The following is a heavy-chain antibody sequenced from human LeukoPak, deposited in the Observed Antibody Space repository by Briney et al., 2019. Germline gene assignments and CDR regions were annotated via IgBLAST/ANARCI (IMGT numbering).Heavy chain of an antibody. J-gene: IGHJ6*03. Sequence: ASVKVSCKTSGNSSTSYYMHWVRQAPGQGLEWMGIINPSGSNTTYAQRFQGRLTMTRDTSTSTVYMELSSLRSEDTAVYYCARGQYYYYMDVWGKGTTVTVSS. V-gene: IGHV1-46*01. CDR2: INPSGSNT. CDR1: GNSSTSYY. CDR3: ARGQYYYYMDV.